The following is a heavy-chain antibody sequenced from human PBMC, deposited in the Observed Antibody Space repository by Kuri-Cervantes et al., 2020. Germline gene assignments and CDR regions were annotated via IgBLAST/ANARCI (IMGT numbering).Heavy chain of an antibody. CDR1: GYTFTGYY. V-gene: IGHV1-2*02. D-gene: IGHD5-18*01. CDR3: AVKGYSYGTHYYYGMDV. CDR2: INPNSGGT. Sequence: ASVKVSCKASGYTFTGYYMHWVRQAPGQGLEWMGWINPNSGGTNYAQKFQGRVTMTRDTSISTAYLQWSSLKASDTAMYYCAVKGYSYGTHYYYGMDVWGQGTTVTVSS. J-gene: IGHJ6*02.